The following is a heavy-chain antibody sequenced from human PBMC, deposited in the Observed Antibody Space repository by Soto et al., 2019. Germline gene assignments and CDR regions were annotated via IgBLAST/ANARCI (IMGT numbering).Heavy chain of an antibody. J-gene: IGHJ4*02. CDR3: ARGILRSVATWYFEY. D-gene: IGHD3-3*01. V-gene: IGHV3-11*01. CDR1: GFTFSDYY. Sequence: PGGSLRLSCAASGFTFSDYYMTWVRQAPGKGLEWISYISAGSSTIYYADSVKGRFTIYRDNTKNSLYLQMNSLRAEDTAVYYCARGILRSVATWYFEYWGQGTQVTVSS. CDR2: ISAGSSTI.